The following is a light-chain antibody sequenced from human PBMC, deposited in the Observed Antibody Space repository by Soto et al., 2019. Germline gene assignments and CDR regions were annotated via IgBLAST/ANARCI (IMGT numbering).Light chain of an antibody. V-gene: IGKV1-39*01. J-gene: IGKJ4*01. CDR2: AAA. CDR3: QHSYSTPPLT. CDR1: QSISSY. Sequence: DIQMTQSPSSLSASVGDRVTITCRASQSISSYLNWYQQKPGKAPKLLIYAAARLQSGVPSRFSGSGSGTDLTLTIRSLQPEDFATYYCQHSYSTPPLTFGGGTKVEIK.